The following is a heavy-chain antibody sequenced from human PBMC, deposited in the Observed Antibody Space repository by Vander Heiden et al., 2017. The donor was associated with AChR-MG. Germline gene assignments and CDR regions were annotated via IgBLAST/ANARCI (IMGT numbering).Heavy chain of an antibody. Sequence: QVQLQESGPGLVKPSETLSLTCTVSGGSISSYYWNWIRQPPGKGLEWLGYIYYSGTTNYNPSLKSRVTISVDTSKNQFSLKLSSVTAADTAVYYCERQDTTRWFDPWGQGTLVTVSS. D-gene: IGHD1-1*01. CDR2: IYYSGTT. CDR1: GGSISSYY. CDR3: ERQDTTRWFDP. V-gene: IGHV4-59*01. J-gene: IGHJ5*02.